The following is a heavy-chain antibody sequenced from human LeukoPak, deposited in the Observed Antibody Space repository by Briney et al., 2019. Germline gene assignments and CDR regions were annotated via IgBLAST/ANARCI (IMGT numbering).Heavy chain of an antibody. J-gene: IGHJ6*02. CDR2: INHSGST. CDR3: ARGGSRSQYYYYGMDV. V-gene: IGHV4-34*01. D-gene: IGHD3-10*01. CDR1: GGSFSGYY. Sequence: KSSETLSLTCAVYGGSFSGYYWSWIRQPPGKGLEWIGEINHSGSTNYNPSLKSRVTISVDTSKNQFSLKLSSVTAADTAVYYCARGGSRSQYYYYGMDVWGQGTTVTVSS.